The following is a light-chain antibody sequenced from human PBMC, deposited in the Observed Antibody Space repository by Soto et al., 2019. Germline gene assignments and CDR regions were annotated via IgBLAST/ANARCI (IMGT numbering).Light chain of an antibody. Sequence: QSVLTQPPSVSGAPGQRVTISCTGSSSNIGAGKDVHWYQQLPGTAPKSLISGSNHRPSGVPDRFSVSKSGASAFLAIAGLRADDEGDYFCQSYGTGLSGLYVFGTGTKVTVL. J-gene: IGLJ1*01. CDR3: QSYGTGLSGLYV. CDR2: GSN. V-gene: IGLV1-40*01. CDR1: SSNIGAGKD.